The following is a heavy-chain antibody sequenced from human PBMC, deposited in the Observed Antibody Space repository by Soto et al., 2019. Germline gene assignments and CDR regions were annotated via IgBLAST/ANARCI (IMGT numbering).Heavy chain of an antibody. CDR1: GCNFRLYS. V-gene: IGHV3-21*02. CDR2: ISSSAFYL. D-gene: IGHD2-21*02. CDR3: ARGERVGDPMFDF. J-gene: IGHJ4*02. Sequence: EVQVVESGGGLVKTGGSLRLSCAACGCNFRLYSMNWVRQSPGKGLEWVASISSSAFYLYVEESLKGRFFIGRDNAKNLVFLDMDSLTAEDTAVYYCARGERVGDPMFDFWGQGTLVTISS.